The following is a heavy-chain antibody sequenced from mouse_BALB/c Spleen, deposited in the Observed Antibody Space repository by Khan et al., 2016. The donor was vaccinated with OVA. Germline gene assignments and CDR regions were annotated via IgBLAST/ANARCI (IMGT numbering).Heavy chain of an antibody. CDR2: ISDGGSYT. V-gene: IGHV5-4*02. D-gene: IGHD2-1*01. CDR1: GFTFSDYY. Sequence: EVVLVESGGGLVKPGGSLKLSCAASGFTFSDYYMYWVRQTPEKRLEWVATISDGGSYTYYPDSVKGRFTISRDNAKNNLYLQMSSLKSEDTAMYYCARDGNYWYFDVWGAGTTVTVSS. J-gene: IGHJ1*01. CDR3: ARDGNYWYFDV.